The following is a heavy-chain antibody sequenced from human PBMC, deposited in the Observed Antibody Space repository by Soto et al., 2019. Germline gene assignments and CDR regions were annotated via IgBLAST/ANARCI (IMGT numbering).Heavy chain of an antibody. CDR2: IFSSGTT. J-gene: IGHJ6*02. D-gene: IGHD5-12*01. V-gene: IGHV4-30-4*01. CDR1: GDSIGSGNKY. CDR3: ARGGRVATITAGNYYYGMDV. Sequence: SETLSLTCTVSGDSIGSGNKYWSWIRQAPGKGLEWIGYIFSSGTTYYNPSLKRRLTMSLDTSQNQFSLKLSSVTAADTAVYYCARGGRVATITAGNYYYGMDVWGQGTTVTVSS.